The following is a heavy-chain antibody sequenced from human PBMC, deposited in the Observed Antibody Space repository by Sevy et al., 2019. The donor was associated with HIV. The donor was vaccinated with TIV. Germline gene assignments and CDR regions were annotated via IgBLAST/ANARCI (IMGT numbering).Heavy chain of an antibody. Sequence: GGSLRLSCAASGFTFSDYGIHWVRQAPGKGPEWVAVIWYDGTVKNYGESVKGRFTISRDNSKNTVYLQMNSLRAEDTAVYYCARAGDIVEVVAHYGMDVWGQGTTVTVSS. D-gene: IGHD2-15*01. CDR2: IWYDGTVK. CDR1: GFTFSDYG. CDR3: ARAGDIVEVVAHYGMDV. V-gene: IGHV3-33*01. J-gene: IGHJ6*02.